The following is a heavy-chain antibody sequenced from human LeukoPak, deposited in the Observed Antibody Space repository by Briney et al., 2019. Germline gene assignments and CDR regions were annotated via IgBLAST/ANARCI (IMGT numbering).Heavy chain of an antibody. D-gene: IGHD3-22*01. CDR1: GGTFSSYA. Sequence: SVKVSCKASGGTFSSYAISWVRQAPGRGLEWMGGIIPIFGTANYAQKFQGRVTITTDESTSTAYMELSSLRSEDTAVYYCAREGDYYDSSGYDPGAFDIWGQGTMVTVSS. J-gene: IGHJ3*02. CDR3: AREGDYYDSSGYDPGAFDI. V-gene: IGHV1-69*05. CDR2: IIPIFGTA.